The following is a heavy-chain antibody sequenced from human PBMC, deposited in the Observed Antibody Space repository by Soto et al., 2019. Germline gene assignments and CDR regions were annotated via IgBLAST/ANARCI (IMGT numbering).Heavy chain of an antibody. Sequence: RLCGAESGFIFSSHRRTWVRQAPGKGLEWVSSISSSNTYIYYAESVKRRFTISRDKAKNSLYLQMNSLRAEDTAVCYRAKVSPHNTEHAPGHWGQGTLVTVS. CDR2: ISSSNTYI. J-gene: IGHJ4*02. D-gene: IGHD2-2*02. CDR3: AKVSPHNTEHAPGH. CDR1: GFIFSSHR. V-gene: IGHV3-21*01.